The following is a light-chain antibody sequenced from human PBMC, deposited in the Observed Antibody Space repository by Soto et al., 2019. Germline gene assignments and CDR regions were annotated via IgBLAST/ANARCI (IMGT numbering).Light chain of an antibody. CDR3: QNYSSVPV. V-gene: IGKV1-27*01. Sequence: DIQMTQSPASLSASVGDRVTITCRASQGIRHFVAWYQQKPGKATKLLIYAASTLQSGVPSRFSSSGSGTDLNLSLHGLQPQGVATWFCQNYSSVPVFGAGTKVEIK. CDR1: QGIRHF. CDR2: AAS. J-gene: IGKJ3*01.